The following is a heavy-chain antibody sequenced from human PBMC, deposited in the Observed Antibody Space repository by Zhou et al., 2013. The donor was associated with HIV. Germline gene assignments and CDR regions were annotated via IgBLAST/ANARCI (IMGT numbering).Heavy chain of an antibody. CDR1: GYIFTNYY. D-gene: IGHD2-8*01. V-gene: IGHV1-46*01. J-gene: IGHJ3*02. CDR2: INPSGGST. CDR3: ARGPYYSNTNGGRLDI. Sequence: QVQLVQSGAEVKRPGASMRLSCKASGYIFTNYYMHWVRQAPGQGLEWMGIINPSGGSTSYAQKFQGRVTITADKSTNTVYLELRSLRSEDTALYYCARGPYYSNTNGGRLDIWGQGTMVTVSS.